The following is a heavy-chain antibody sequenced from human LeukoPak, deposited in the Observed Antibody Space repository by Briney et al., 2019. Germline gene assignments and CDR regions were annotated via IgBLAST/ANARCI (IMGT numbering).Heavy chain of an antibody. CDR3: SRQRSTSTYYFGLDV. Sequence: SQTLSLTCAISGDTVSSNTAAWNWIRQSPSRGLEWLGRTYYRSKWNTDYAASVQNRKTINPDTSTNQFSLQLKSATPEDTAVYYCSRQRSTSTYYFGLDVWGQGTTVTVSS. CDR2: TYYRSKWNT. J-gene: IGHJ6*02. V-gene: IGHV6-1*01. D-gene: IGHD6-6*01. CDR1: GDTVSSNTAA.